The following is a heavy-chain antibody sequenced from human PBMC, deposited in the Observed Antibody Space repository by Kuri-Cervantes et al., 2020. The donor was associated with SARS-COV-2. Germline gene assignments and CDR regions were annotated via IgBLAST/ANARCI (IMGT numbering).Heavy chain of an antibody. CDR3: ARGGSYCGADCYLP. J-gene: IGHJ5*02. CDR1: GGSVSSYY. V-gene: IGHV4-59*02. Sequence: SETLSLTCTVSGGSVSSYYWSWIRQPPGEGLEWIGYIYYTGSTNSNPSLKSRVTISLDTSKNQFSLNLRSVTAADTAVYYCARGGSYCGADCYLPWGQGSLVTVSS. D-gene: IGHD2-21*02. CDR2: IYYTGST.